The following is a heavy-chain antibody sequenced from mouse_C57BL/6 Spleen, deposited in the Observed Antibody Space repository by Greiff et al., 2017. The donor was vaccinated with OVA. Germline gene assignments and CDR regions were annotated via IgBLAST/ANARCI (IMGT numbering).Heavy chain of an antibody. CDR1: GFTFSSYG. CDR2: ISSGGSYT. CDR3: ARQGTGTLDFDV. Sequence: DVQLVESGGDLVKPGGSLKLSCAASGFTFSSYGMSWVRQTPDKRLGWVATISSGGSYTYYPDSVKGRFTISRDNAKNTLYLQMSSLKSEDTAMYYCARQGTGTLDFDVWGTGTTVTVSS. D-gene: IGHD4-1*01. J-gene: IGHJ1*03. V-gene: IGHV5-6*01.